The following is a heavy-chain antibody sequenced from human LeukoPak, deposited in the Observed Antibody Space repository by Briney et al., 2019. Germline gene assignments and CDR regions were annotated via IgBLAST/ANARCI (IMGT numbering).Heavy chain of an antibody. V-gene: IGHV3-48*01. J-gene: IGHJ6*02. CDR2: ISSSSRTI. Sequence: GRSLRLSCAASGFTFSSYAMNWVRQAPGKGLEWISYISSSSRTIYYADSVKGRFTISRDNAKNSLYLQMNSLRAEDTAVYYCAKDTSGSTSYSYHYGMDVWGQGTTVTVSS. CDR3: AKDTSGSTSYSYHYGMDV. D-gene: IGHD3-22*01. CDR1: GFTFSSYA.